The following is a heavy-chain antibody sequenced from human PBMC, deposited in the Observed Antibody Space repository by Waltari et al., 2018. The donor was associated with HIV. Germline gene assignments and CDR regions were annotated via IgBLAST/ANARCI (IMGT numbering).Heavy chain of an antibody. D-gene: IGHD2-15*01. Sequence: QVRLVESGGALVSPGGYLRLSCAASGFSFRGYYMVWLPQAPGQGLEWIAYISDASDTTYYADSVRGRFTISRDNAKDSLFLQMNSLRAEDTAIYYCASFKLSFFDHWGQGTLVSVSS. V-gene: IGHV3-11*01. CDR3: ASFKLSFFDH. CDR1: GFSFRGYY. J-gene: IGHJ4*02. CDR2: ISDASDTT.